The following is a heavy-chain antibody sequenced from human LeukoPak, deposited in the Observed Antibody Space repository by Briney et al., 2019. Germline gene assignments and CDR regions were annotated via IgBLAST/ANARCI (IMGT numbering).Heavy chain of an antibody. CDR2: IIPIFGTA. Sequence: SVKVSCKASGGTFSSYAISWVRQAPGQGLEWMGGIIPIFGTANYAQKFQGRVTITTDESTSTAYMELSSLRSEDTAVYYCAREPYYYGSGSYYNEDYYYMDVWGKGTTVTVSS. CDR3: AREPYYYGSGSYYNEDYYYMDV. CDR1: GGTFSSYA. D-gene: IGHD3-10*01. V-gene: IGHV1-69*05. J-gene: IGHJ6*03.